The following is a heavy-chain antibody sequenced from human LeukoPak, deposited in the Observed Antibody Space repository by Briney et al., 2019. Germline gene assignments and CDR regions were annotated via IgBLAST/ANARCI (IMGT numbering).Heavy chain of an antibody. CDR3: ARGLGWGLVPAADDAFDI. Sequence: GASVKVSCKASGYTFTSYAMHWVRQAPGQRLEWMGWISAYNGNTNYAQKLQGRVTMTTDTSTSTAYMELRSLRSDDTAVYYCARGLGWGLVPAADDAFDIWGQGTMVTVSS. V-gene: IGHV1-18*01. D-gene: IGHD2-2*01. CDR1: GYTFTSYA. J-gene: IGHJ3*02. CDR2: ISAYNGNT.